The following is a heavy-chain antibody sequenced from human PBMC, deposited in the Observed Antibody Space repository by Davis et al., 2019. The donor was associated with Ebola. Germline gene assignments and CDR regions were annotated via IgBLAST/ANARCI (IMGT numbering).Heavy chain of an antibody. Sequence: GGSLRLSCTASGFTFGDYAMSWVRQAPGKGLEWVGFIRSKAYGGTTEYAASVKGRFTISRDDSKSIAYLQMNSLKTEDTAVYYCTRSMVRGVIQFFVYWGQGTLVTVSS. CDR1: GFTFGDYA. CDR2: IRSKAYGGTT. CDR3: TRSMVRGVIQFFVY. V-gene: IGHV3-49*04. D-gene: IGHD3-10*01. J-gene: IGHJ4*02.